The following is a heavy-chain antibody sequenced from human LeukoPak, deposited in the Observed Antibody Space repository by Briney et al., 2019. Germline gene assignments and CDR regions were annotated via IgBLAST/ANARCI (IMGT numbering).Heavy chain of an antibody. CDR1: GGTFSSYA. CDR2: IIPIFGTA. D-gene: IGHD4-17*01. J-gene: IGHJ4*02. Sequence: ASVKVSCKASGGTFSSYAISWVRQAPGQGLEWMGGIIPIFGTANYAQKFQGRVTITADESTSTAYMELSSLRSEDTAVYYCAREEATVTTDGYFDYWGQGTLVTVSS. CDR3: AREEATVTTDGYFDY. V-gene: IGHV1-69*13.